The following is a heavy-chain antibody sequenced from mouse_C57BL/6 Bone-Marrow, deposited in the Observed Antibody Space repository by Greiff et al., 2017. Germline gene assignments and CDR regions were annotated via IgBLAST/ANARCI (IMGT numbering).Heavy chain of an antibody. V-gene: IGHV5-12*01. D-gene: IGHD1-1*01. Sequence: DVHLVESGGGLVQPGGSLKLSCAASGFTFSDYYMYWVRQTPEKRLEWVAYISNGGGSTYYPDTVKGRFTISRDNAKNTLYLQMSRLKSEDTAMYYCARGLFAWFAYWGQGTLVTVSA. CDR1: GFTFSDYY. CDR3: ARGLFAWFAY. CDR2: ISNGGGST. J-gene: IGHJ3*01.